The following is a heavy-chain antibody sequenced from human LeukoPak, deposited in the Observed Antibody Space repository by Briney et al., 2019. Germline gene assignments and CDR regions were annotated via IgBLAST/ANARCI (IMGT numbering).Heavy chain of an antibody. CDR3: ARYIVSYPHDASDI. J-gene: IGHJ3*02. CDR2: IYTSGST. V-gene: IGHV4-61*02. CDR1: GGSISSGSYY. Sequence: TLSLTCTVSGGSISSGSYYWSWIRQPAGKGLEWIGRIYTSGSTNYNPSLKSRVTISVDTSKNQFSLKLSSVTAADTAFYYCARYIVSYPHDASDIWGQGTMVTVSS. D-gene: IGHD1-26*01.